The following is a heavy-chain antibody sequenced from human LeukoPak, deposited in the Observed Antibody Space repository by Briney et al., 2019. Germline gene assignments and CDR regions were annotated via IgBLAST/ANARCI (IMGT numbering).Heavy chain of an antibody. D-gene: IGHD4-17*01. V-gene: IGHV3-23*01. CDR3: ARVVDHDYGDYYLDY. CDR2: VFGLDHRT. Sequence: GGSLRLSCAASGFTFSYYAMTWVRQAPGKGLEWVSTVFGLDHRTSYADSVKGRFTISRDNSKNTLSLQMNSLRAEDTAVYYCARVVDHDYGDYYLDYWGQGTLVTVSS. J-gene: IGHJ4*02. CDR1: GFTFSYYA.